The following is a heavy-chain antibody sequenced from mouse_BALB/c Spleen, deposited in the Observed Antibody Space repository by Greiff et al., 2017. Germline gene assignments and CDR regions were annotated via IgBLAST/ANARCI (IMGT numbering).Heavy chain of an antibody. D-gene: IGHD2-14*01. CDR3: ARVYYRYGYWYFDV. V-gene: IGHV1-74*04. J-gene: IGHJ1*01. Sequence: GAGLVRPGASGRLSGRAFASSFPTYGRNGGRRRPGQGLEWIGMIHPSDSETRLNQKFKDKATLTVDKSSSTAYMQLSSPTSEDSAVYYCARVYYRYGYWYFDVWGAGTTVTVSS. CDR1: ASSFPTYG. CDR2: IHPSDSET.